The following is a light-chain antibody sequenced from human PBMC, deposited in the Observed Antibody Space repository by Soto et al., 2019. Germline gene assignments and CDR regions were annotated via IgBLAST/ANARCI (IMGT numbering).Light chain of an antibody. V-gene: IGKV3D-20*02. CDR3: QQRNDWPPGIT. Sequence: EIVLTQSPGTLSLSPGERATLSCRASQSVSGSYLAWYQQKPGQAPRLHIYAASIRATGIPARFSGSGSGTDFTLTISSLEPEDFAVYYCQQRNDWPPGITFGQGTRLEI. J-gene: IGKJ5*01. CDR1: QSVSGSY. CDR2: AAS.